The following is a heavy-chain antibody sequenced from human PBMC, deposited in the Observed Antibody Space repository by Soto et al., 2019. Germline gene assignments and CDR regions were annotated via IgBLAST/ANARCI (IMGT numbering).Heavy chain of an antibody. J-gene: IGHJ4*02. Sequence: QVQLVHSGAEVKKPGASVKVSCKASGYTFTNYYIHWVRQAPGQGLEWVGLINPKTGTTNDAPKCQGKFTQTSDTSTSTAYMELISLRSEDTAVFDCARVLARRYYDESSGYWGQGTLVTVSS. CDR1: GYTFTNYY. CDR2: INPKTGTT. D-gene: IGHD3-22*01. CDR3: ARVLARRYYDESSGY. V-gene: IGHV1-46*03.